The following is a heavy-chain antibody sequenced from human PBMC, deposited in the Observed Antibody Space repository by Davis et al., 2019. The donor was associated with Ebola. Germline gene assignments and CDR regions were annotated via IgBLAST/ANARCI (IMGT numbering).Heavy chain of an antibody. CDR3: ASQSSSFS. Sequence: GESLKISCAASGFTFSSYWMSWVRQAPGKGLEWVAVISYDGSNKYYADSVKGRFTISRDNSKNTLYLQMNSLRAEDTAVYYCASQSSSFSWGQGTLVTVSS. D-gene: IGHD6-13*01. V-gene: IGHV3-30-3*01. J-gene: IGHJ5*02. CDR2: ISYDGSNK. CDR1: GFTFSSYW.